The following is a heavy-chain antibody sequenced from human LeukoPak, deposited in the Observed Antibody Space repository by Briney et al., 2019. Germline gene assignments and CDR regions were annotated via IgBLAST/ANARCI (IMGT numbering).Heavy chain of an antibody. Sequence: QSGGSLRLSCAASGFTFNAYAIHWVRQAPGKGLEWVSRINSDGSSTSYADSVKGRFTISRDNAKNTLYLQMNSLRAEDTAVYYCARDGYCSSTSCYYFDYWGQGTLVTVSS. J-gene: IGHJ4*02. CDR2: INSDGSST. CDR3: ARDGYCSSTSCYYFDY. D-gene: IGHD2-2*01. V-gene: IGHV3-74*01. CDR1: GFTFNAYA.